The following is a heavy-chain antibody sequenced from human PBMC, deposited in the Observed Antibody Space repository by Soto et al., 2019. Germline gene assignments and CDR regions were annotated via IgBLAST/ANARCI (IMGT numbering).Heavy chain of an antibody. CDR1: GGTFSSYT. J-gene: IGHJ4*02. Sequence: QVQLVQSGAEVKKPGSSVKVSCKASGGTFSSYTISWVRQAPVQGLEWMGRIIPILGIANYAQKFQGRVTITADKSTSTAYMELRSLRSEDTAVYYCARGVVVVAATGLDYWGQGTLVTVSS. V-gene: IGHV1-69*02. CDR2: IIPILGIA. D-gene: IGHD2-15*01. CDR3: ARGVVVVAATGLDY.